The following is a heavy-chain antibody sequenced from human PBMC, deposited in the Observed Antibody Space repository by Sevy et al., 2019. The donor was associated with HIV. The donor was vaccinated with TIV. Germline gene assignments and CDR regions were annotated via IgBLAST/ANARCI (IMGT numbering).Heavy chain of an antibody. V-gene: IGHV3-30-3*01. CDR2: ISYDGSNK. CDR3: ALERLSSNVAEYFQN. J-gene: IGHJ1*01. CDR1: GFTFTSFS. D-gene: IGHD1-1*01. Sequence: GGSLRLSCAASGFTFTSFSMHWVRQAPGKGLEWMATISYDGSNKYYADSVKGRFTISRDNSKNYLYLQMNSLRAEDTAVYCCALERLSSNVAEYFQNWGQGTLVTVSS.